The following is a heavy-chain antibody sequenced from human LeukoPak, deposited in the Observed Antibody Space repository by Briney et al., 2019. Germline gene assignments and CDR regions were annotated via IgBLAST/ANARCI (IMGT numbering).Heavy chain of an antibody. Sequence: ASVKVSCKASGYTFTGYYMHWVRQAPGQGLEWMGWINPSSGGTYYAQKFQGRVTMTRDTSISTAYVELSRLRSDDTAVYYCARGGSGTYYNHFDYWGQGTLVTVSS. CDR2: INPSSGGT. CDR3: ARGGSGTYYNHFDY. V-gene: IGHV1-2*02. CDR1: GYTFTGYY. J-gene: IGHJ4*02. D-gene: IGHD3-10*01.